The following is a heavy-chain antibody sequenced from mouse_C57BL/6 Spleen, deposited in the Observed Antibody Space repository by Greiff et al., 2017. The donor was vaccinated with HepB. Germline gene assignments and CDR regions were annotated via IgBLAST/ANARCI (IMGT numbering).Heavy chain of an antibody. J-gene: IGHJ4*01. D-gene: IGHD1-1*01. CDR1: GYAFSSYW. CDR3: ARRDYYRGAMDY. V-gene: IGHV1-80*01. CDR2: IYPGDGDT. Sequence: QVQLQQSGAELVKPGASVKISCKASGYAFSSYWMNWVKQRPGKGLEWIGQIYPGDGDTNYNGKFKGKATLTADKSSSTAYMQLSSLTSEDSAVYFCARRDYYRGAMDYWGQGTSVTVSS.